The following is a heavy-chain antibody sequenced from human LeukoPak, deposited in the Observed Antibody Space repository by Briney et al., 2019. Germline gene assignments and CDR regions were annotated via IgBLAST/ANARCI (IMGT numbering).Heavy chain of an antibody. D-gene: IGHD3-22*01. CDR3: AKDSGYYSPGALDI. J-gene: IGHJ3*02. Sequence: GGSLRLSCAASGFTFSSYGMHWVRQAPGKVLEWVAVIWYDGSNKYYTDSVKGRFTISRDNSKNMLYLQMNSLRAEDTAVYYCAKDSGYYSPGALDIWGQGTMVTVSS. V-gene: IGHV3-33*06. CDR1: GFTFSSYG. CDR2: IWYDGSNK.